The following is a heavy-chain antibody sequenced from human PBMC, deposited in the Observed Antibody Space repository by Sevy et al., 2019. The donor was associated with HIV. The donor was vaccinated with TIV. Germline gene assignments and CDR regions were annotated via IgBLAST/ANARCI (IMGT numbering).Heavy chain of an antibody. CDR2: ISGSGGTT. D-gene: IGHD3-10*01. CDR1: GFSISGYG. Sequence: GGSLRLSCAASGFSISGYGMHWVRQAPGKGLEWVSAISGSGGTTYYADSVKGRFTISRDNSKKKVDLQMNSLTVEDTAVYYCAKGYGSGSPPDYWGQGTLVTVSS. J-gene: IGHJ4*02. V-gene: IGHV3-23*01. CDR3: AKGYGSGSPPDY.